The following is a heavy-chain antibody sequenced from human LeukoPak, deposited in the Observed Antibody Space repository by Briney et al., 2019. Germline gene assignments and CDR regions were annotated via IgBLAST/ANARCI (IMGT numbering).Heavy chain of an antibody. CDR1: GFTFSNYW. V-gene: IGHV3-7*03. CDR2: INQDGSEK. D-gene: IGHD2-15*01. Sequence: GGSLRLSCAASGFTFSNYWMSWVRQAPGKGLEWVANINQDGSEKYYVDSVKGRFTISRDNAKNSLYLQMNSLRAEDTALYHCARDAHCSGGSCYPEFDPWGQGTLVTVSS. CDR3: ARDAHCSGGSCYPEFDP. J-gene: IGHJ5*02.